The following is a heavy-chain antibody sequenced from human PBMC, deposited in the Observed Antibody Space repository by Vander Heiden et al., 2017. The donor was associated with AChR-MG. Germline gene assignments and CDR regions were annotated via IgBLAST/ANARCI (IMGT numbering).Heavy chain of an antibody. CDR3: AKDGTLLVGATYGDY. V-gene: IGHV3-30*18. CDR2: ISYDGSNK. Sequence: QVQLVESGGGVVQPGRSLRLSCAASGFTFISYGMHWVRQAPGKGLEWVAVISYDGSNKYYADSVKGRFTISRDNSKNTLYLQMNSLRAEDTAVYYCAKDGTLLVGATYGDYWGQGTLVTVSS. J-gene: IGHJ4*02. CDR1: GFTFISYG. D-gene: IGHD1-26*01.